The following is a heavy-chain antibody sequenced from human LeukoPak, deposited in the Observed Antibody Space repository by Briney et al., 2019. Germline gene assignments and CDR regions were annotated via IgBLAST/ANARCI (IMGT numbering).Heavy chain of an antibody. CDR3: ARHDVGYSYGLVRYYYYYMDV. CDR1: GGSISSYY. J-gene: IGHJ6*03. V-gene: IGHV4-59*08. CDR2: IYYGGST. Sequence: WETLSLTCTVSGGSISSYYWSWIRQPPGKGLEWVGYIYYGGSTNYNPSLKSRVTISVDSSKNQFSLKLSSVTAADTAVYYCARHDVGYSYGLVRYYYYYMDVWGKGTTVTAFS. D-gene: IGHD5-18*01.